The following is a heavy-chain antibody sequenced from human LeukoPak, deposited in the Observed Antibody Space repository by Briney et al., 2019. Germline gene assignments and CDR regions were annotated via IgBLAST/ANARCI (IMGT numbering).Heavy chain of an antibody. D-gene: IGHD5-18*01. CDR3: CGYRRPYWFDP. CDR2: IYYSGST. J-gene: IGHJ5*02. Sequence: SETLSLTCTVSGGSISSYYWSWIRQPPGKGLEWIGYIYYSGSTNYNPSLKSRVTISVDTSKNQFSLKLSSVTAADTAVYYCCGYRRPYWFDPWGQGTLVTVSS. V-gene: IGHV4-59*01. CDR1: GGSISSYY.